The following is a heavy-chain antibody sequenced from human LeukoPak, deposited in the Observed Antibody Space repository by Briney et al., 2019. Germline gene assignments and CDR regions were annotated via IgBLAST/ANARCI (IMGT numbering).Heavy chain of an antibody. J-gene: IGHJ4*02. Sequence: GGSLRLSCAASGFTFSSYSMNWVRQAPGKGLEWVSSISSSSSYIYYADSVKGRFTISRDNAKNSLYLQMNSLRAEDTAVYYCARGIRITMIVAYWGQGTLVTVSS. V-gene: IGHV3-21*01. CDR2: ISSSSSYI. CDR1: GFTFSSYS. D-gene: IGHD3-22*01. CDR3: ARGIRITMIVAY.